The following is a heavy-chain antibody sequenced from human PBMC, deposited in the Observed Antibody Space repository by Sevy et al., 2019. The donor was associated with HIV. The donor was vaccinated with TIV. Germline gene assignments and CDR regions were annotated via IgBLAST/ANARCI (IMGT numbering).Heavy chain of an antibody. J-gene: IGHJ6*03. CDR3: AKEGGGHYDPDEIGYYFYYYNMDV. CDR1: GFSFDSYG. D-gene: IGHD3-22*01. V-gene: IGHV3-23*01. Sequence: GGSLRLSCAVSGFSFDSYGMTWVRQAPGKGLEWVSGISGSGTRAYYADSVKGRFIISRDNSKNTLYLQMNSLRSEDTALYYCAKEGGGHYDPDEIGYYFYYYNMDVWGKGTTVTVSS. CDR2: ISGSGTRA.